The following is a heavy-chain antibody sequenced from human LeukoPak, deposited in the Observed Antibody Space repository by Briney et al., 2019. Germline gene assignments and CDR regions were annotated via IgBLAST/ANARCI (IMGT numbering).Heavy chain of an antibody. Sequence: SETLSLTCTVSGGSMSSYYWSWIRQPPGEGLEWIGYIFYSGNANYNPSLKSRVTISVDTSKSQFSLRLSSVTAADTAVYYCARRGRYGAGPLYYYYGMDVWGQGTTVTVSS. D-gene: IGHD3-10*01. V-gene: IGHV4-59*08. CDR3: ARRGRYGAGPLYYYYGMDV. J-gene: IGHJ6*02. CDR2: IFYSGNA. CDR1: GGSMSSYY.